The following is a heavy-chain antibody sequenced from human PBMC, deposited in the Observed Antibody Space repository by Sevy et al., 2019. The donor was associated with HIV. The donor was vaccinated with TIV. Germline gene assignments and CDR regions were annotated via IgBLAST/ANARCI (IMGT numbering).Heavy chain of an antibody. D-gene: IGHD2-15*01. J-gene: IGHJ6*02. V-gene: IGHV3-53*01. Sequence: LSLTCAASGFTVSSNYMSWVRQAPGKGLEWVSVIYSGGSTYYADSVKGRFTISRDNSKNTLYLQMNSLRAEDTAVYYWASGGYCSGGSCLADYYYGMDVWGQGTTVTVSS. CDR1: GFTVSSNY. CDR3: ASGGYCSGGSCLADYYYGMDV. CDR2: IYSGGST.